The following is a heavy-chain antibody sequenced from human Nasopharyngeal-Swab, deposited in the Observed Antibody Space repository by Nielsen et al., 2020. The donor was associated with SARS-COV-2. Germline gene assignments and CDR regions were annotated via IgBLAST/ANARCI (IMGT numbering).Heavy chain of an antibody. J-gene: IGHJ4*02. CDR3: ARSPIAMAGMNFDS. D-gene: IGHD6-19*01. V-gene: IGHV4-39*07. CDR2: VYYSGST. Sequence: SETLSLTCTVSGGSISSSNYYWAWVRQPPGKGLEWIGSVYYSGSTYYNPSLKSRVTISVDTSKNQFSLKLSSVTAADTAVYYCARSPIAMAGMNFDSWGQGTLVTVSS. CDR1: GGSISSSNYY.